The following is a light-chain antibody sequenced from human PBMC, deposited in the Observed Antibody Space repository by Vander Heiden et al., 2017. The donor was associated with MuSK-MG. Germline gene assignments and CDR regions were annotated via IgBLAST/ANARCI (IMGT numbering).Light chain of an antibody. CDR1: NFGRKS. Sequence: SYVLTQPPSVSVAPGQTARITCGGDNFGRKSVHWYHQKPGQAPVLVVVDTTDRSSGIPERFSGYKSGKKATLKTSRVEAGDEADDYWQVSGHSSGQGVFGGGTKLSVL. V-gene: IGLV3-21*02. CDR2: DTT. CDR3: QVSGHSSGQGV. J-gene: IGLJ2*01.